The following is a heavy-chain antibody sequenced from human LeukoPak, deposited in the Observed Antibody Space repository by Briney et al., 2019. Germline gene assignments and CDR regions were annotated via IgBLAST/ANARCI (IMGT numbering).Heavy chain of an antibody. CDR1: GGSISSSSYY. CDR3: ASRSTSVMITFGGVIGFDY. V-gene: IGHV4-39*01. CDR2: IYYSGST. Sequence: SETLSLTCTVSGGSISSSSYYWGWIRQPPGKGLEWIGSIYYSGSTYCNPSLKSRVTISVDTSKNQFSLKLSSVTAADTAVHYCASRSTSVMITFGGVIGFDYWGQGTLVTVSS. D-gene: IGHD3-16*02. J-gene: IGHJ4*02.